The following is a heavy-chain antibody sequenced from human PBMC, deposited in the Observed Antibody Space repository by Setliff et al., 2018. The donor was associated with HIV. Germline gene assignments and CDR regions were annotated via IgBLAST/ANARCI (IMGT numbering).Heavy chain of an antibody. J-gene: IGHJ3*01. V-gene: IGHV1-3*01. CDR1: GYTFTNYA. D-gene: IGHD3-16*01. Sequence: ASVKVSCKAPGYTFTNYAIHWVRQAPGQRLEWMGWINAGNGDTKYSQKFQGRVTITTDTSASTAYMELRSLRSDDTAVYYCARDDGGYNYAEAFDVWGQGTMVTVSS. CDR3: ARDDGGYNYAEAFDV. CDR2: INAGNGDT.